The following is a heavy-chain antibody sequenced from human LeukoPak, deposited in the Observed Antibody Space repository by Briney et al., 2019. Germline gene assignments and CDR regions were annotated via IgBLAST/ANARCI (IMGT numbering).Heavy chain of an antibody. CDR1: GGSINNSY. Sequence: SETLSLTCTVSGGSINNSYWTWIRQPPGKGLEWIGHIYYSGSTNYSPSLKSRVTISVDTSKNQFSLKLSSVTAADTAVYYCARLSSLANIAARGRTWFDTWGQGALVTVSS. J-gene: IGHJ5*02. V-gene: IGHV4-59*01. CDR2: IYYSGST. D-gene: IGHD6-6*01. CDR3: ARLSSLANIAARGRTWFDT.